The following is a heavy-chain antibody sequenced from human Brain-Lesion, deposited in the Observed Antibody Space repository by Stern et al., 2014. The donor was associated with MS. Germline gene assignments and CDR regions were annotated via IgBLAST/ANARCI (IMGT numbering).Heavy chain of an antibody. V-gene: IGHV4-39*02. CDR2: IYYSGNT. CDR3: AGEEDIRYCSGGSCTGNWFDP. Sequence: VHLVESGPGLVKPSETLSLTCTVAGGSVSSTSYAWAWIRQPPGKGLEWIGTIYYSGNTYYSPSLKRRLTISLDPSKNRFPLQLRSVTAADTAVYYCAGEEDIRYCSGGSCTGNWFDPWGQGTLVTVSS. D-gene: IGHD2-15*01. J-gene: IGHJ5*02. CDR1: GGSVSSTSYA.